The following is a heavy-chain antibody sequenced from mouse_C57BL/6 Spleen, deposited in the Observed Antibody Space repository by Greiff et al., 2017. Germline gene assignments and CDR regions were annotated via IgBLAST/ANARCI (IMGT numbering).Heavy chain of an antibody. D-gene: IGHD1-1*01. CDR3: ARLGTTVVAMDY. J-gene: IGHJ4*01. CDR2: IYPEDGDT. V-gene: IGHV1-80*01. Sequence: QVQLKESGAELVKPGASVKISCKASGYAFSSYWMNWVKQRPGKGLEWIGHIYPEDGDTNYNGKLKGKATLTANKSSSTACMQLRSLTAEDAAVYFSARLGTTVVAMDYWGQGTSVTVSS. CDR1: GYAFSSYW.